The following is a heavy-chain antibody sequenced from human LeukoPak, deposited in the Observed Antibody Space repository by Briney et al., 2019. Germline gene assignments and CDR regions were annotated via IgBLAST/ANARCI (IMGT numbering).Heavy chain of an antibody. CDR1: RLIVTNYW. Sequence: GGSLRLSCAASRLIVTNYWMTWVRQALGKGLEGVATINDDGSQKYYVDAVKGRFTISKDIAKSSLYLQMNSLRVEDTAQYYCVTIELEPPWGQGTLVTVSP. J-gene: IGHJ4*02. CDR3: VTIELEPP. CDR2: INDDGSQK. D-gene: IGHD1-14*01. V-gene: IGHV3-7*01.